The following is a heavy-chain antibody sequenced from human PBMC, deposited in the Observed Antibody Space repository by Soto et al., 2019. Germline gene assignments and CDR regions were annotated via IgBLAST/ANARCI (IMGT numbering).Heavy chain of an antibody. CDR1: GFTFSSYS. CDR2: ISSSSTI. CDR3: ARGGTYYYDSSGFLNWFDP. D-gene: IGHD3-22*01. J-gene: IGHJ5*02. V-gene: IGHV3-48*02. Sequence: LRLSCAASGFTFSSYSMNWVRQAPGKGLEWVSYISSSSTIYYADSVKGRFTISRDNAKNSLYLQMNSLRDEDTAMYYCARGGTYYYDSSGFLNWFDPWGQGTLVTVSS.